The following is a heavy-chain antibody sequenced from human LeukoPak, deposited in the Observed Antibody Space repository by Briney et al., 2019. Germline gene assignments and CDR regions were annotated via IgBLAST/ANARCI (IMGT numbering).Heavy chain of an antibody. Sequence: SETLSLTCTVSGDSLSTADYYWNWIRQPAGEGLEWIGRIWNDAPSYKPSLKSRVTISIDTSKNQFSLRLSSVTAADTAVYYCARGRDSRGYQFEGFDSWGQGTLVTVSS. CDR1: GDSLSTADYY. D-gene: IGHD3-22*01. V-gene: IGHV4-61*02. CDR2: IWNDAP. J-gene: IGHJ4*02. CDR3: ARGRDSRGYQFEGFDS.